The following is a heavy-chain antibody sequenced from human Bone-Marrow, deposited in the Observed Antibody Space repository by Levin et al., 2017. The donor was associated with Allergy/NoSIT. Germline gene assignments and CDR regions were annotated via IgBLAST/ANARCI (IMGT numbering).Heavy chain of an antibody. D-gene: IGHD2-21*02. CDR1: GFTFSSYW. J-gene: IGHJ4*02. Sequence: SGGSLRLSCVGSGFTFSSYWINWVRHAPGKGLEWVASIKQDGSDKYYVDSVKGRFTVSRDNAKNSLYLQMNSLRAEDTALYYCARGRTEWGELLTSIPNYFDYWGQGTLVTVSS. V-gene: IGHV3-7*01. CDR2: IKQDGSDK. CDR3: ARGRTEWGELLTSIPNYFDY.